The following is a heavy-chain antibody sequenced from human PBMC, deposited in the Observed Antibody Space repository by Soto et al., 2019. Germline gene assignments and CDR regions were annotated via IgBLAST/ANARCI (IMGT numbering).Heavy chain of an antibody. J-gene: IGHJ4*02. V-gene: IGHV3-21*01. CDR1: GFTFSSYS. D-gene: IGHD3-22*01. CDR2: ISSSSSYI. CDR3: ARSVGRYYDSSGYDY. Sequence: EVQLVESGGGLVKPGGSLRLSCAASGFTFSSYSLKWVRQAPGKGLEWVSSISSSSSYIYYADSVKGRFTISRDNAKNSLYLQMNSMRAEDTAVYYCARSVGRYYDSSGYDYWGQGTLVTVSS.